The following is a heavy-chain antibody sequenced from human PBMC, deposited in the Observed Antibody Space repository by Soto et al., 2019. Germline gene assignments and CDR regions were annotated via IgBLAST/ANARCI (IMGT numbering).Heavy chain of an antibody. CDR2: TSYDGSNK. J-gene: IGHJ4*02. CDR3: ARDEALAGNGKVDY. CDR1: GFTFSTYA. Sequence: QPGGSLRLSCAASGFTFSTYAMHWVRQAPGKGLEWVAVTSYDGSNKYYAVSVKGRFTISRDNSKNTVYLQMNSLRPENTAVYFCARDEALAGNGKVDYWGQGTLVTVSS. D-gene: IGHD6-13*01. V-gene: IGHV3-30-3*01.